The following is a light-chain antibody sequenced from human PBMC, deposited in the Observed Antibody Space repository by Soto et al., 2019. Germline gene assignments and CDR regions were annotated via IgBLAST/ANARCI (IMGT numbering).Light chain of an antibody. J-gene: IGLJ1*01. CDR1: SSDVGGYNY. CDR2: EVS. Sequence: LTQPASVSGSPGQSITISCAGTSSDVGGYNYVSWYQQHPGKAPKLMIYEVSNRPSGVSNRFSGSKSGNTASLTISGLQAEDEADYYCSSYTSSSTYVFGTGTKVTVL. CDR3: SSYTSSSTYV. V-gene: IGLV2-14*01.